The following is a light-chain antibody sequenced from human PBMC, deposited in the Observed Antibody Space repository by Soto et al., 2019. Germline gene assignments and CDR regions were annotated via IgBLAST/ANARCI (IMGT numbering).Light chain of an antibody. CDR2: GFS. CDR1: QSVSSK. V-gene: IGKV3-20*01. J-gene: IGKJ1*01. CDR3: QQYDSSPRT. Sequence: EIVMTQSPATLSVSPGERAALSCRASQSVSSKLAWYQQKPGQSPRLLIYGFSSRATGIPDRFSGSGSGTDFTLTINRLEPEDFAVYYCQQYDSSPRTFGQGTKVDIK.